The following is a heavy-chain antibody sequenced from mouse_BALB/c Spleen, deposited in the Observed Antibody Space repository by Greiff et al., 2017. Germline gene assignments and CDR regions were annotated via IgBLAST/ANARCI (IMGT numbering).Heavy chain of an antibody. V-gene: IGHV1-7*01. CDR3: ARSGVVAHFDY. J-gene: IGHJ2*01. D-gene: IGHD1-1*01. CDR1: GYTFTSYW. Sequence: QVQLKESGAELAKPGASVKMSCKASGYTFTSYWMHWVKQRPGQGLEWIGYINPSTGYTEYNQKFKDKATLTADKSSSTAYMQLSSLTSEDSAVYYCARSGVVAHFDYWGQGTTLTVSS. CDR2: INPSTGYT.